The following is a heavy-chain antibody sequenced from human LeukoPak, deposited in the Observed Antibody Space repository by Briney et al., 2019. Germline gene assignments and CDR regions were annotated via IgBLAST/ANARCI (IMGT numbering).Heavy chain of an antibody. CDR1: GFSFSSHG. J-gene: IGHJ4*02. D-gene: IGHD5-24*01. Sequence: PGGSLRLSCAASGFSFSSHGMHWVRQAPGKGLEWVAVIVYDGSHKYYVDSGKGRFTISRDNTKNTLYLQMNSLTADDTALYYCAKGGIEMGAIDYWGQGTLVTVSS. CDR2: IVYDGSHK. V-gene: IGHV3-30*18. CDR3: AKGGIEMGAIDY.